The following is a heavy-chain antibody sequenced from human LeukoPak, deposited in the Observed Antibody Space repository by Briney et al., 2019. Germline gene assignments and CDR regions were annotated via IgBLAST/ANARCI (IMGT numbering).Heavy chain of an antibody. D-gene: IGHD3-22*01. V-gene: IGHV4-61*01. CDR3: ARGGYYYDIRGYPVLDY. CDR2: MYYSGST. Sequence: PSETLSLTCTVSGASISSSTYYWSWIRQPPGKGLEWIGYMYYSGSTNYNPSLKSRVTISVDTSKNQFSLKLSSVTAADTAVYYCARGGYYYDIRGYPVLDYWGQGTLVTVSS. J-gene: IGHJ4*02. CDR1: GASISSSTYY.